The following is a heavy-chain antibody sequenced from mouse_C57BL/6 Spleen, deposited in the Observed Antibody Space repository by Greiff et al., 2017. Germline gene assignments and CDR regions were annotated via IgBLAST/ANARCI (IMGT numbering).Heavy chain of an antibody. Sequence: QVQLKQSGAELVRPGASVTLSCKASGYTFTDYEMHWVKQTPVHGLEWIGAIDPETGGTAYNQKFKGKAILTADKSSSTAYMELRSLTSEDSAVYYCTRSGLNGNYWGQGTTLTVSS. CDR2: IDPETGGT. V-gene: IGHV1-15*01. D-gene: IGHD2-1*01. CDR3: TRSGLNGNY. J-gene: IGHJ2*01. CDR1: GYTFTDYE.